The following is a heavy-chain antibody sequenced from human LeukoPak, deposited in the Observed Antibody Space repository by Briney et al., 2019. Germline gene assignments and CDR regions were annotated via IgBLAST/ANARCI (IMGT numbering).Heavy chain of an antibody. CDR1: GFTFSSFA. CDR2: ISGSGGST. CDR3: AKRLPVGYYYDSSGSHELDY. Sequence: PTGGSLRLSCAASGFTFSSFAMNWVRQAPGKGLEWVSAISGSGGSTYYADSVKGRFTISRDNSKNTLYLQMNSLRAEDTAVYYCAKRLPVGYYYDSSGSHELDYWGQGTLVTVSS. J-gene: IGHJ4*02. D-gene: IGHD3-22*01. V-gene: IGHV3-23*01.